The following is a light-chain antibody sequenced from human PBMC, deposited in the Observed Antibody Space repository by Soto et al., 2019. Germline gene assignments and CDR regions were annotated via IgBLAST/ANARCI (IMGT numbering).Light chain of an antibody. CDR1: QSIRHY. Sequence: DIQMTQSPPTLSASVGDRVTITCRASQSIRHYLAWYQQMPGKAPKLLIYGASTLQSGVPSRFSGSGSGTEFTLTISSLQPDDFGTYFCQHHNSYSQPFGQGT. J-gene: IGKJ1*01. CDR3: QHHNSYSQP. V-gene: IGKV1-5*01. CDR2: GAS.